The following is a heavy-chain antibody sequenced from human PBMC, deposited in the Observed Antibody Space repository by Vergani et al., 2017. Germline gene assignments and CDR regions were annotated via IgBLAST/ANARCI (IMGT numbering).Heavy chain of an antibody. CDR2: IYTSGAT. D-gene: IGHD2-21*01. CDR1: GGSFRTGCQS. Sequence: QVQLQESGPGLVQPSQTLSLTCTVSGGSFRTGCQSLTWLRQSAGKGLEWIGRIYTSGATNYNPPLWSRAIMSVDASKKQFSLKLTSVTAADTAVYYCARDGGEYDKDALDVWGQGTKVTVTS. CDR3: ARDGGEYDKDALDV. V-gene: IGHV4-61*02. J-gene: IGHJ3*01.